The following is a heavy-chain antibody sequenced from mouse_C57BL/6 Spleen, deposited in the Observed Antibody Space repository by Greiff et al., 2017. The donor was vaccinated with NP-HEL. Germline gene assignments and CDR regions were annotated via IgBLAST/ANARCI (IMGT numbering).Heavy chain of an antibody. CDR3: TGAVTSWFAY. CDR2: IRLKSDNYAT. CDR1: GFTFSNYW. D-gene: IGHD2-2*01. V-gene: IGHV6-3*01. J-gene: IGHJ3*01. Sequence: EVQGVESGGGLVQPGGSMKLSCVASGFTFSNYWMNWVRQSPEKGLEWVAQIRLKSDNYATHYAESVKGRFTISRDDSKSSVYLQMNNLRAEDTGIYYCTGAVTSWFAYWGQGTLVTVSA.